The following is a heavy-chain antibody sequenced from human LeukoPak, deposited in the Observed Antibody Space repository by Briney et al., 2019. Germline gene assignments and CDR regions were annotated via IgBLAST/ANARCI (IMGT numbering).Heavy chain of an antibody. Sequence: GGSLRLSCAASGFTLDDYAMHWVRQAPGKGLEWVSLISWDGAWTHYTDSVKGRFTVSRDNSKNSLYLQMNSLRNEDTALYYCARDRVDDYFFFDFWGQGTLVTVSS. CDR1: GFTLDDYA. V-gene: IGHV3-43*01. J-gene: IGHJ4*02. D-gene: IGHD2/OR15-2a*01. CDR2: ISWDGAWT. CDR3: ARDRVDDYFFFDF.